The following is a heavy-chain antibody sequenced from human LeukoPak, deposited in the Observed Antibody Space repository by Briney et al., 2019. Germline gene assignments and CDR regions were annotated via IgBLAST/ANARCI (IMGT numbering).Heavy chain of an antibody. D-gene: IGHD4-17*01. CDR1: GFTFSTHG. V-gene: IGHV3-33*01. J-gene: IGHJ3*02. CDR3: ARRPVTKFEI. CDR2: IWYDGSKK. Sequence: GRSLRLSCAASGFTFSTHGMYWVRQAPGKGLEWVAVIWYDGSKKYYADSVRGRFTISRDNSKNTLYLQMNSLSAEDTAVYYCARRPVTKFEIWGQGTILTVSS.